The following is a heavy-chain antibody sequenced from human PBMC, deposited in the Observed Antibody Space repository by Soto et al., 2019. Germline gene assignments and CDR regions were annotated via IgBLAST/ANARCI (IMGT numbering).Heavy chain of an antibody. CDR1: GFTFSSYA. CDR2: ISYDGSNK. Sequence: ESGGGVVQPGRSLRLSCAASGFTFSSYAMHWVRQAPGKGLEWVAVISYDGSNKYYADSVKGRFTISRDNSKNTLYLQMNSLRAEDTAVYYCARDREYYDSSGYYYLFDYWGQGTLVTVSS. D-gene: IGHD3-22*01. J-gene: IGHJ4*02. V-gene: IGHV3-30-3*01. CDR3: ARDREYYDSSGYYYLFDY.